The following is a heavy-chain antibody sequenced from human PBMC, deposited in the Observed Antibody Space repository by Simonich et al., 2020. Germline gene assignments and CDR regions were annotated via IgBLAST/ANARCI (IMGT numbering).Heavy chain of an antibody. D-gene: IGHD1-26*01. CDR2: INHSGST. V-gene: IGHV4-34*01. J-gene: IGHJ4*02. Sequence: QVQLQQWGAGLLKPSETLSLTCAVYGGSFSGDYWSWIRQPPVKGREWIGEINHSGSTNYNPSLKSRVTISVDTSKNQFSRKLSSVTAADTAVYYCARGLISGSYYYWGQGTLVTVSS. CDR3: ARGLISGSYYY. CDR1: GGSFSGDY.